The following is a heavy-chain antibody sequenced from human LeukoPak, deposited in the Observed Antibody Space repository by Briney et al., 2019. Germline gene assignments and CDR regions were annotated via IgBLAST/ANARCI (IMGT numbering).Heavy chain of an antibody. D-gene: IGHD3-22*01. CDR3: TRDYDLKMVGGFPYGMDV. Sequence: GGSLRLSCAASGFTFSGSAMHWVRQACEKGLEWVGRIRSKANSYATAYAASVKGRFTISRDDSKNTAYLQMNSLKTEDTAVYYCTRDYDLKMVGGFPYGMDVWGQGTTVTVSS. CDR1: GFTFSGSA. V-gene: IGHV3-73*01. CDR2: IRSKANSYAT. J-gene: IGHJ6*02.